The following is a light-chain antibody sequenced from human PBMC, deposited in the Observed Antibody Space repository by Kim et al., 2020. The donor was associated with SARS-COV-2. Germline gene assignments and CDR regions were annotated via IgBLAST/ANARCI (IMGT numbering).Light chain of an antibody. V-gene: IGLV2-23*02. CDR2: EVT. Sequence: QSALTQPASVSGSPGQSITISCIGTSRDIGNYKFVSWYQQHPGKAPKLIIYEVTERPSGVSNRFSGAKSGNTASLTISGLQAEDEASYYCCSYAGSRAVLFGGGTQLTV. CDR1: SRDIGNYKF. J-gene: IGLJ2*01. CDR3: CSYAGSRAVL.